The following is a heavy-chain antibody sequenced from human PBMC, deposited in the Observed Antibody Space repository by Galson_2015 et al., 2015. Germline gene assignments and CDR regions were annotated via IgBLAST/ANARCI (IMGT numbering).Heavy chain of an antibody. V-gene: IGHV3-21*01. Sequence: SLRLSCAASGFTFSSYSMNWVRQAPGKGLEWVSSISSSSSYIYYADSVKGRFTISRDNAKNSLYLQMNSLRAEDTAVYYCASWGAAGAFDIWGQGTMVTVSS. CDR2: ISSSSSYI. CDR3: ASWGAAGAFDI. J-gene: IGHJ3*02. CDR1: GFTFSSYS. D-gene: IGHD3-16*01.